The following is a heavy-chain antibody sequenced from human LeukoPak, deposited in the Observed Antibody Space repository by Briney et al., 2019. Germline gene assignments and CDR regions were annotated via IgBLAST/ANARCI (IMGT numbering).Heavy chain of an antibody. J-gene: IGHJ4*02. CDR1: GFPFSSYA. V-gene: IGHV3-23*01. CDR3: AKDRGPVRQLLA. CDR2: IAGSDGFT. D-gene: IGHD6-13*01. Sequence: GGSLRLSCAASGFPFSSYAMNWVHQAPGKGLEWVSVIAGSDGFTQYADSVKGRFTISRDNSKNTLYLQMNSLRAEDTAVYYCAKDRGPVRQLLAWGQGTLVTVSS.